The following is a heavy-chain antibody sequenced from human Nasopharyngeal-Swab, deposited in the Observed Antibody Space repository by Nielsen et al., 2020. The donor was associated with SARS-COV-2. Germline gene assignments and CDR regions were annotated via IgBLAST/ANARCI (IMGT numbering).Heavy chain of an antibody. CDR1: GFTFTSYA. Sequence: GGSLRLSCAASGFTFTSYAMNWVRQAPGKGLEWLSAVNGNGADTYYANSVKGRFTISKDNSKNTPYLHMNSLRAEDTAVYYCAKDLTGYYAPLDQWGQGVLVTVSS. CDR2: VNGNGADT. J-gene: IGHJ4*02. V-gene: IGHV3-23*01. CDR3: AKDLTGYYAPLDQ. D-gene: IGHD3-9*01.